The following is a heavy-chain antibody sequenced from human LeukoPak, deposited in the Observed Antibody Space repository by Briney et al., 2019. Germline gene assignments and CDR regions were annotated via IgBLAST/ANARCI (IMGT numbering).Heavy chain of an antibody. J-gene: IGHJ3*02. CDR3: ARPWSPPYDSSGYYSLPDAFDI. D-gene: IGHD3-22*01. CDR1: GYSFANYW. Sequence: GESLKISCKGSGYSFANYWIGWVRQMPGKGLEWMGIIYPGDSDTRYSPSFQGQVTISADKSISTAYLQWSSLKASDTAMYYCARPWSPPYDSSGYYSLPDAFDIWGQGTMVTVSS. V-gene: IGHV5-51*01. CDR2: IYPGDSDT.